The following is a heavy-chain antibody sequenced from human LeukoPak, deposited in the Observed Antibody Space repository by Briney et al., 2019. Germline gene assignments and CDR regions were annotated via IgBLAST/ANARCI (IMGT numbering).Heavy chain of an antibody. D-gene: IGHD3-10*01. CDR1: GGSFSGYY. V-gene: IGHV4-34*01. J-gene: IGHJ4*02. CDR2: INHSGST. Sequence: SETLSLTCAVYGGSFSGYYWSWIRQPPGKGLEWIGEINHSGSTNYNPSLKSRVTISVDTSKNQFSLKLSSVTAADTAVYYCARSKVRVRGVDYWGQGTPVTVSS. CDR3: ARSKVRVRGVDY.